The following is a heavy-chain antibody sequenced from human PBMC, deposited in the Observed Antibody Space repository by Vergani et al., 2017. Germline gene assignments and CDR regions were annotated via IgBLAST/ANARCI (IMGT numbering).Heavy chain of an antibody. V-gene: IGHV3-74*03. CDR2: ISPDGRTT. CDR1: GFSFRTFS. Sequence: DVDLVESGGGFVQPGGSRRLSCAASGFSFRTFSMFWVRQPPGKGLAWVSKISPDGRTTEYADSVRGRFTISRDNANSMLYLQMNSLRDDDTAVYYCARDFLYNWNDSVSGYWGQGTLVTVSS. D-gene: IGHD1-1*01. J-gene: IGHJ4*02. CDR3: ARDFLYNWNDSVSGY.